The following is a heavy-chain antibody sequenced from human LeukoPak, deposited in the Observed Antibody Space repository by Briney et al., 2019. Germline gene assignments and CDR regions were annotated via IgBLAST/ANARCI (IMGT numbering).Heavy chain of an antibody. CDR3: ARGRQGRWLQVRGWYYFDY. D-gene: IGHD5-24*01. CDR2: IYSGGST. CDR1: GFTVSSNY. J-gene: IGHJ4*02. Sequence: GGSLRLSCAASGFTVSSNYMSWVRQAPGKGLEWVSVIYSGGSTYYADSVKGRFTISRDNSKNTLCLQMNSLRAEDTAVYYCARGRQGRWLQVRGWYYFDYWGQGTLVTVSS. V-gene: IGHV3-53*01.